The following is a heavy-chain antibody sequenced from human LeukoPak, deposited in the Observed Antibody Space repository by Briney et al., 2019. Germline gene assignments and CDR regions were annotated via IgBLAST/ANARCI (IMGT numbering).Heavy chain of an antibody. V-gene: IGHV3-53*01. CDR2: IYSGGGT. Sequence: SGGSLRLSCAASGFTVSSNYMSWVRQAPGKGLEWVSVIYSGGGTYYADSVKGRFTISRDNSKNTLYLQMNSLRAEDTAVYYCARDYYVPDGKQDIVVVPAATSDAFDIWGQGTVVTVSS. CDR1: GFTVSSNY. J-gene: IGHJ3*02. D-gene: IGHD2-2*01. CDR3: ARDYYVPDGKQDIVVVPAATSDAFDI.